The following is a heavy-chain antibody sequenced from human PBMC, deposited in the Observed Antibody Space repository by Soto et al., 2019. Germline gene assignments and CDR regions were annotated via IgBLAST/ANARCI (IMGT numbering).Heavy chain of an antibody. CDR2: TIPLLNVA. CDR1: GGTFSTST. Sequence: QVQLVQSGAEVKKPGSSVKVSCKASGGTFSTSTFTWVRQAPGQGLEWMGRTIPLLNVADYAQDFQGRLTIPAEKSTSTTYMKLTSLTSKDTAVYYCARDSPSGSTFSGYDAIDSWGQGTLVTVSS. V-gene: IGHV1-69*08. CDR3: ARDSPSGSTFSGYDAIDS. D-gene: IGHD5-12*01. J-gene: IGHJ4*02.